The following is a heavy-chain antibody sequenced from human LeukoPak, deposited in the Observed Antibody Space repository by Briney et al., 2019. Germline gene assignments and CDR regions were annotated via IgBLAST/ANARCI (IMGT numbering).Heavy chain of an antibody. V-gene: IGHV4-34*01. CDR1: GGSFSGYY. D-gene: IGHD6-13*01. CDR3: ARGVPGIAAAGSWFDY. J-gene: IGHJ4*02. CDR2: INHSGST. Sequence: SETLSLTCAVYGGSFSGYYWSWIRQPPGKGLEWIGEINHSGSTNYNPSLKSRVTISVGTSKNQFSLKLSSVTAADTAVYYCARGVPGIAAAGSWFDYWGQGTLVTVSS.